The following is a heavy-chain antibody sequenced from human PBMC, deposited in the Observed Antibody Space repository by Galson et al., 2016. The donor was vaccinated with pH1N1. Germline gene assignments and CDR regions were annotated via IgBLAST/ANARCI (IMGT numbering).Heavy chain of an antibody. CDR1: GYTFTTYA. Sequence: SVKVSCKAFGYTFTTYAVYWVRQAPGQSLEWMGWINAGNGYTKYSQNFQGRVTITRDTSASTAYMELSRLKSEDTAVSFCARDLDRASYKAKDAFDIWGQGTMVTVSS. V-gene: IGHV1-3*01. CDR3: ARDLDRASYKAKDAFDI. CDR2: INAGNGYT. J-gene: IGHJ3*02. D-gene: IGHD5-18*01.